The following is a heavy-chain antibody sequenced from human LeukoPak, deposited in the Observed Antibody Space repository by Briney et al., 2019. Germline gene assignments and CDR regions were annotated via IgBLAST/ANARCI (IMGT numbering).Heavy chain of an antibody. CDR2: IYYSGST. CDR3: AREYSYGYFDY. CDR1: GGSVSSGSYY. J-gene: IGHJ4*02. D-gene: IGHD5-18*01. V-gene: IGHV4-61*03. Sequence: KASETLSLTCTGSGGSVSSGSYYWSWIRQPPGKGLEWIGYIYYSGSTNYNPSLKSRATISVDTSKNHFSLKLSSVTAADTAMYYCAREYSYGYFDYWGQGTLVTVSS.